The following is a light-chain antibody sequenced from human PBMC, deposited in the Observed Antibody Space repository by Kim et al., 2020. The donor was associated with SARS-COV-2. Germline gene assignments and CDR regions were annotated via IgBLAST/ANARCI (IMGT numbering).Light chain of an antibody. CDR3: QKYNDAPWT. CDR2: AAS. CDR1: RCISNS. J-gene: IGKJ1*01. Sequence: ASVGDRVTITCRARRCISNSLAWYQQKHGKVPNLLSYAASTLQSGFPSRFSGSGSGTDFTLTISSLQPEDVATYYCQKYNDAPWTFGQGTKVDIK. V-gene: IGKV1-27*01.